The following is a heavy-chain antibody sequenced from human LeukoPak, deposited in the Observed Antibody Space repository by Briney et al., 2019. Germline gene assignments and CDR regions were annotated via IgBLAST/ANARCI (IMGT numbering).Heavy chain of an antibody. J-gene: IGHJ4*02. CDR3: ASERWLQIPLGEFDY. Sequence: ASVKVSCKASGYTFTGYYMHWVRQAPGQGLEWMGWINPNSGGTNYAQKFQGRVTMTRDMSTSTVYMELSSLRSEDTAVYYCASERWLQIPLGEFDYWGQGTLVTVSS. V-gene: IGHV1-2*02. CDR2: INPNSGGT. D-gene: IGHD5-24*01. CDR1: GYTFTGYY.